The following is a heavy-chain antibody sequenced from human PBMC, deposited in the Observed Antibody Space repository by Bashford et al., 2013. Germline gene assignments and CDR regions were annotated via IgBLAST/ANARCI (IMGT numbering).Heavy chain of an antibody. CDR2: ASNDGTVK. CDR3: ARDLRPTAGASYHVS. Sequence: LRDYWVHWVRQVPGKGLEWVTIASNDGTVKNYIDSVKGRFTVSRDNSKYTLYLQMNSLRAEDTAVYFCARDLRPTAGASYHVSWGQGTLVTVSS. D-gene: IGHD4/OR15-4a*01. V-gene: IGHV3-33*05. CDR1: LRDYW. J-gene: IGHJ5*02.